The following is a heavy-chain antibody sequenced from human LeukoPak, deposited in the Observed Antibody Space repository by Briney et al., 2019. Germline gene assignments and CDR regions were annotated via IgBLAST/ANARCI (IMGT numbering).Heavy chain of an antibody. Sequence: GGSLRLSCAASGFTFNSYSMNWVRQAPGKGLEWVSYISSSSTTIYYADSVKGRFTVSRDNAKNSLYLQMNSLRAEDTAVYYCAREARYSPDAFDIWGQGTMVTVSS. D-gene: IGHD5-18*01. CDR2: ISSSSTTI. CDR3: AREARYSPDAFDI. V-gene: IGHV3-48*01. J-gene: IGHJ3*02. CDR1: GFTFNSYS.